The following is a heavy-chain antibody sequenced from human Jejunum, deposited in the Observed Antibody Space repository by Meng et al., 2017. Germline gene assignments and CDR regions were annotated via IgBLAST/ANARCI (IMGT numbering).Heavy chain of an antibody. D-gene: IGHD1-1*01. V-gene: IGHV3-23*04. Sequence: GQLVEAGGGLVQPGGSLRLSCAASGFTFSSYAMSWVRQAPGKGLEWVSTISPGGGTTYYADSVKGRFTISRDNSMNTLSLQMNSLSADDTAVYYCAKTHWLDYWGQGTLVTVSS. CDR2: ISPGGGTT. CDR3: AKTHWLDY. CDR1: GFTFSSYA. J-gene: IGHJ4*02.